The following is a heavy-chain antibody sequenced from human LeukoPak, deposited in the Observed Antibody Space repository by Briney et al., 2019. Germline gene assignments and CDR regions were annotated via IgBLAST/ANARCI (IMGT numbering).Heavy chain of an antibody. CDR3: ARDSNYVDY. V-gene: IGHV3-23*01. J-gene: IGHJ4*02. D-gene: IGHD4-11*01. CDR1: GFTFSSSA. Sequence: GGALRLSCVASGFTFSSSAMTWVRQAPGKGLEWVSSVGVISNTYYADSVKGRSTISRDNSKNTLYLQMNSLRAEDTAVYYCARDSNYVDYWGQGTLVTVSS. CDR2: VGVISNT.